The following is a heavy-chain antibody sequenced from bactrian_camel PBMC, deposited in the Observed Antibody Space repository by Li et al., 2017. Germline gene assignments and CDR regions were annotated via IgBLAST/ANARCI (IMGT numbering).Heavy chain of an antibody. Sequence: HVQLVESGGESVQAGGSLRLSCAASRLYYSTYCMSWSRQAPGGEREGIATITSDGTTRYRDSVKGRFTISRDNIKNILYLQLNSLKTEDTAMYYCVRCRWMGGGDWYADYWGQGTQVTVS. D-gene: IGHD6*01. J-gene: IGHJ4*01. CDR2: ITSDGTT. CDR1: RLYYSTYC. V-gene: IGHV3S26*01. CDR3: VRCRWMGGGDWYADY.